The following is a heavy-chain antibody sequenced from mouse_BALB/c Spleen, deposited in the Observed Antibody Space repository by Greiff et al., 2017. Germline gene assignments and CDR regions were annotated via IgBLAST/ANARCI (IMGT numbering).Heavy chain of an antibody. V-gene: IGHV1-87*01. CDR2: IYPGDGDT. CDR3: ARGLLRPPYAMDY. J-gene: IGHJ4*01. Sequence: QVHVKQSGAELARPGASVKLSCKASGYTFTSYWMQWVKQRPGQGLEWIGAIYPGDGDTRYTQKFKGKATLTADKSSSTAYMQLSSLASEDSAVYYCARGLLRPPYAMDYWGQGTSVTVSS. D-gene: IGHD1-2*01. CDR1: GYTFTSYW.